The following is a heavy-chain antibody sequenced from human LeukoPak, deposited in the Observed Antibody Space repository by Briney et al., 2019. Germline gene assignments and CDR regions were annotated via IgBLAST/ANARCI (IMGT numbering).Heavy chain of an antibody. CDR1: GGSISSSSYY. CDR3: ARWLGYNSLGAFDI. Sequence: SETLSLTCTVSGGSISSSSYYWGWIRQPRGKGLEWIGSIYYSGSTYYNPSLKSRVTISVDTSKNQFSLKLSSVTAADTAVYYCARWLGYNSLGAFDIWGQGTMVTVSS. J-gene: IGHJ3*02. CDR2: IYYSGST. V-gene: IGHV4-39*07. D-gene: IGHD5-24*01.